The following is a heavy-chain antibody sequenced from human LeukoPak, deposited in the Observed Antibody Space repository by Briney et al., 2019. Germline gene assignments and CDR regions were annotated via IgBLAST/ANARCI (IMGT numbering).Heavy chain of an antibody. CDR2: ISSSSSYI. J-gene: IGHJ6*03. V-gene: IGHV3-21*01. D-gene: IGHD3-9*01. Sequence: GGSLRLSCAASGFTFSSYSMSWVRQAPGKGLEWVSSISSSSSYIYYADSVKGRFTISRDNAKNSLYLQMNSLRAEDTAVYYCARDRSYYDILTGYSGYYMDVWGKGTTVTVSS. CDR1: GFTFSSYS. CDR3: ARDRSYYDILTGYSGYYMDV.